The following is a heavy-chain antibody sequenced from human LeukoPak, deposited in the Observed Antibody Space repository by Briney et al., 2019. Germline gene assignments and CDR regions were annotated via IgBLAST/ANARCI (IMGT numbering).Heavy chain of an antibody. Sequence: GGSLRLSCAASGFTFSLYSMNWVREAPGKGLEWVSYITSGSSTIYYADSVKGRFTISRDNAKNSLFLQMNSLRAEDTAVYYCARDLNDYGDPIDAFDIWGQGTMVTVSS. CDR3: ARDLNDYGDPIDAFDI. CDR2: ITSGSSTI. V-gene: IGHV3-48*01. D-gene: IGHD4-17*01. J-gene: IGHJ3*02. CDR1: GFTFSLYS.